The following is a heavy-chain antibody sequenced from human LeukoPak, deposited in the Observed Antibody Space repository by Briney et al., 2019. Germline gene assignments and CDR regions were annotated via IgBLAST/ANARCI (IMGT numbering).Heavy chain of an antibody. CDR1: GFTFSSYA. V-gene: IGHV3-64*01. J-gene: IGHJ3*02. Sequence: GGSLRLSCAASGFTFSSYAMHWVRQAPGKGLEYVSAISSNGGSTYYANSVKGRFTISRDNSKNTLYLQMGSLRAEDMAVYYCARVISHTAGRAFDSWGQGTMVTVSS. CDR3: ARVISHTAGRAFDS. CDR2: ISSNGGST. D-gene: IGHD5-18*01.